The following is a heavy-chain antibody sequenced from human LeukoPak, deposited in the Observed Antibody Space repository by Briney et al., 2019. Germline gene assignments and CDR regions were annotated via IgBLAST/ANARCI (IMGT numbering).Heavy chain of an antibody. D-gene: IGHD2-2*02. V-gene: IGHV3-33*08. CDR2: IWYDGSNK. Sequence: GGSLRLSCAASGFTFSSYGMHWVRQAPGKGLEWVAVIWYDGSNKYYADSVKGRFTISGDNSKNTLYLQMNSLRAEDTAVYYCARASCSSTSCYTGYFDYWGQGTLVTVSS. CDR1: GFTFSSYG. CDR3: ARASCSSTSCYTGYFDY. J-gene: IGHJ4*02.